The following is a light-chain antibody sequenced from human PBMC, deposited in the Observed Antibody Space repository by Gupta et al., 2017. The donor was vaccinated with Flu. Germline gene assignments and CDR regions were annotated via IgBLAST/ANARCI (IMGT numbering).Light chain of an antibody. CDR1: RNIDKH. Sequence: TPSPSSLSASIGGRAPITCRASRNIDKHLNWYQQKPGKPPKLLIYGASILQSGVPSRFSGSRSGTEFTLTINRLEPEDFATYYCQQTYSSPGTFGQGTKL. V-gene: IGKV1-39*01. J-gene: IGKJ1*01. CDR2: GAS. CDR3: QQTYSSPGT.